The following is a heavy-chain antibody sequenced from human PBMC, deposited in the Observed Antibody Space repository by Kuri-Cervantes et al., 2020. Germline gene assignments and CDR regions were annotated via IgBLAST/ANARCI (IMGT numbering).Heavy chain of an antibody. CDR1: GFTFSSYS. CDR3: ARAYYDILTGSPYYFDY. CDR2: ISRSSSNT. Sequence: LSLTCAASGFTFSSYSMNWVRQAPGKGLEWVSSISRSSSNTYYADSVKGRFTISRDNAKNSLYLQMNSLRAEDTAVYYCARAYYDILTGSPYYFDYWGQGTLVTVSS. D-gene: IGHD3-9*01. J-gene: IGHJ4*02. V-gene: IGHV3-21*01.